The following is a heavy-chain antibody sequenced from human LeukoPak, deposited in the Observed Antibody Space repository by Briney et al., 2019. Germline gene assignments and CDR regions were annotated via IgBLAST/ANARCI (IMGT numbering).Heavy chain of an antibody. CDR3: AREGSGDDYYDSSGVFDY. J-gene: IGHJ4*02. D-gene: IGHD3-22*01. V-gene: IGHV3-30*01. CDR1: GFTFSSYA. CDR2: ISYDGSNK. Sequence: GRSLRLSCAASGFTFSSYAMHWVRQAPGKGLEWVAVISYDGSNKYYADSVKGRFTISRDNFKNTLYLQMNSLRAEDTAVYYCAREGSGDDYYDSSGVFDYWGQGALVTVSS.